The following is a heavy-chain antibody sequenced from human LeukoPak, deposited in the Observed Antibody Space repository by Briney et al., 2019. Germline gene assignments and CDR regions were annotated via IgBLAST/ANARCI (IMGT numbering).Heavy chain of an antibody. CDR1: GYTFTNYW. J-gene: IGHJ3*02. CDR2: IDPSDSYT. CDR3: ARYDYQSDAFDI. V-gene: IGHV5-10-1*01. D-gene: IGHD4/OR15-4a*01. Sequence: GASLKISCKGSGYTFTNYWISWVRQMPGKGLEWMGRIDPSDSYTNYSPSFQGHVTISADKSISTAYLQWSSLKASDTAIYYCARYDYQSDAFDIWGQGTMVTVFS.